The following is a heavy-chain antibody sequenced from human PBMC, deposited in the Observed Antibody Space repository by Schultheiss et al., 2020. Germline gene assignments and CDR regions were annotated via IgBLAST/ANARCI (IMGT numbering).Heavy chain of an antibody. J-gene: IGHJ6*02. D-gene: IGHD6-13*01. Sequence: GGSLRLSCAASGFTFSSYAMSWVRQAPGKGLEWVSAISGSGGSTYYADSVKGRFTISRDNSKNTLYLQMNSLRAEDTAVYYCAKDAHSSSFNYYYYGMDVWGQGTTVTVSS. V-gene: IGHV3-23*01. CDR2: ISGSGGST. CDR1: GFTFSSYA. CDR3: AKDAHSSSFNYYYYGMDV.